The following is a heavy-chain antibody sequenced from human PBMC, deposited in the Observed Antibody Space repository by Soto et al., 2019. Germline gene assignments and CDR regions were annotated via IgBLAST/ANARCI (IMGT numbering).Heavy chain of an antibody. CDR2: IDPADSYT. J-gene: IGHJ5*02. CDR1: GYTFTSYW. D-gene: IGHD6-6*01. CDR3: ARRHSSSSAADP. Sequence: PGESLKISCKGFGYTFTSYWIIWVRQLPGKGLEWMGKIDPADSYTYYSPSFEGHATISADKSSGTVYLQWNSLKASDTAMYYCARRHSSSSAADPWGQGTLVTVSS. V-gene: IGHV5-10-1*01.